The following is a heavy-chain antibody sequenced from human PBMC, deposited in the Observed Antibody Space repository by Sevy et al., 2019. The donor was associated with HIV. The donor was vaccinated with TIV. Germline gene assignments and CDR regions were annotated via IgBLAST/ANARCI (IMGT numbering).Heavy chain of an antibody. CDR3: AKGPRVAAAGTSGWFDP. Sequence: GGSLRLSCAASGFTFSSYAMSWVRQAPGKGLEWVSAISGSGGSTYYADSVKGRFTTSRDNSKNTLCLQMNSLRAEDTAVYYCAKGPRVAAAGTSGWFDPWGQGTLDTVSS. CDR2: ISGSGGST. D-gene: IGHD6-13*01. CDR1: GFTFSSYA. J-gene: IGHJ5*02. V-gene: IGHV3-23*01.